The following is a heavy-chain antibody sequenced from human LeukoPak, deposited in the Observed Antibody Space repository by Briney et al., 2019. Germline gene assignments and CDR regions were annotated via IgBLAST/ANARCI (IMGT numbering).Heavy chain of an antibody. CDR3: ASPVVPAAVTPYYNYYGKDV. D-gene: IGHD2-2*01. CDR2: INPSGGST. J-gene: IGHJ6*02. CDR1: GYTFTSYY. V-gene: IGHV1-46*01. Sequence: ASVKVSCKASGYTFTSYYMHWVRQAPGQGLEWMGIINPSGGSTSYAQKFQGRVTMTRDTSTSTVYMELSSLRSEDTAVYYCASPVVPAAVTPYYNYYGKDVWGQGTTVTVSS.